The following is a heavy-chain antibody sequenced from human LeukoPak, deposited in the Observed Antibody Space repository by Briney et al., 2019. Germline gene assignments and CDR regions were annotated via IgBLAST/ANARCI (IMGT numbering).Heavy chain of an antibody. D-gene: IGHD3-22*01. V-gene: IGHV4-59*01. Sequence: PSETLSLTCTVSGGSISSYYWSWIRQPPGKGLEWIGYIYYSGSTNYNPSLKSRVTISVDTSKNQFSLKLSSVTAADTAVYYCARDPRPRDYDSSEDDYYMDVWGKGTTVTVSS. CDR1: GGSISSYY. CDR2: IYYSGST. CDR3: ARDPRPRDYDSSEDDYYMDV. J-gene: IGHJ6*03.